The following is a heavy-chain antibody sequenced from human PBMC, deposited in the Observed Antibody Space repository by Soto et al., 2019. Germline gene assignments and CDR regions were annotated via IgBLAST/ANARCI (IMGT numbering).Heavy chain of an antibody. D-gene: IGHD2-2*01. V-gene: IGHV3-21*01. Sequence: PGGSLRLSCAASGFTFSSYSMNWVRQAPGKGLEWVSSISSSSSYIYYADSVKGRFTISRDNAKNSLYLQMNSLRAEDTAVYYCARAGEYQLLLEGYYYYYYMDVWGKGTTVTVSS. CDR2: ISSSSSYI. CDR3: ARAGEYQLLLEGYYYYYYMDV. J-gene: IGHJ6*03. CDR1: GFTFSSYS.